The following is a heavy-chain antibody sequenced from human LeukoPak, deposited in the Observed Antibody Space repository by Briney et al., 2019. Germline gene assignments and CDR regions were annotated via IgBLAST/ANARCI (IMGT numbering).Heavy chain of an antibody. CDR2: IIPIFGTA. V-gene: IGHV1-69*13. Sequence: SVKVSCKASGGTFSSYAISWVRQAPGQGLEWMGGIIPIFGTANYAQKFQGRVTITADESTSTAYMELSSLRSDDTAVYYCARGGPRDTAMATFDYWGQGTLVTVSS. D-gene: IGHD5-18*01. CDR3: ARGGPRDTAMATFDY. J-gene: IGHJ4*02. CDR1: GGTFSSYA.